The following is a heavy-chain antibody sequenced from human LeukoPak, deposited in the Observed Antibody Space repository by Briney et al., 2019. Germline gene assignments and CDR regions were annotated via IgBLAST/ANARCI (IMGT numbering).Heavy chain of an antibody. CDR2: IYYSGST. D-gene: IGHD5-24*01. CDR1: GGSISSYY. Sequence: PSETLSLTCTVSGGSISSYYWSWIRQPPGKGLEWIGYIYYSGSTNYNPSLKSRVTISVDTSKNQFSLKLSSVTAADTAVYYCARAHSRDGYNYYYYYYMDVWGKGTTVTVSS. V-gene: IGHV4-59*01. J-gene: IGHJ6*03. CDR3: ARAHSRDGYNYYYYYYMDV.